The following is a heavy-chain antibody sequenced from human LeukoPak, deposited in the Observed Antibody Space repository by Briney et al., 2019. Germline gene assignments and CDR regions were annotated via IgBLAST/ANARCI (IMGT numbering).Heavy chain of an antibody. CDR1: GFTVSSNY. J-gene: IGHJ4*02. CDR3: AREGSSWSYFDY. D-gene: IGHD6-13*01. V-gene: IGHV3-53*01. Sequence: GGSLRLSCAASGFTVSSNYMSWVRQAPGKGLEWVSVIYSGGSTYYADSVKGRFTFSRDNSKNTLYLQMNSLRAEDTAVYYCAREGSSWSYFDYWGQGTLVTVSS. CDR2: IYSGGST.